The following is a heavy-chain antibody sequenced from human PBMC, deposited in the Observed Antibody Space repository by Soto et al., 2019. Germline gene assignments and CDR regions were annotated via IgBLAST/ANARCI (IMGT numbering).Heavy chain of an antibody. CDR2: IKQDGSEK. CDR3: ARGLRYFDWLFDY. D-gene: IGHD3-9*01. V-gene: IGHV3-7*03. Sequence: XESLRLSGAASGFTFSSYWMSWVRQAPGKGLEWVANIKQDGSEKYYVDSVKGRFTISRDNAKNSLYLQMSSLRAEDTAVYYCARGLRYFDWLFDYWGQGTLVTVSS. CDR1: GFTFSSYW. J-gene: IGHJ4*02.